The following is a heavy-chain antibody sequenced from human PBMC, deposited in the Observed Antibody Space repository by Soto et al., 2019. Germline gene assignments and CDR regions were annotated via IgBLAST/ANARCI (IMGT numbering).Heavy chain of an antibody. CDR2: IYYSGST. CDR3: ARVTVVRGVIITGNWFDP. CDR1: GGSISSGDYY. D-gene: IGHD3-10*01. V-gene: IGHV4-30-4*01. Sequence: SETLSLTCTVSGGSISSGDYYWSWIRQPPGKGLEWIGYIYYSGSTYYNPSLKSRVTISVDTSKNQFSLKLSSVTAADTAVYYCARVTVVRGVIITGNWFDPRGQGTLVTVSS. J-gene: IGHJ5*02.